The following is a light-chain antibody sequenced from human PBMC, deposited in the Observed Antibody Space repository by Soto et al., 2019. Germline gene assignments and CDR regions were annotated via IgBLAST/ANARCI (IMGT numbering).Light chain of an antibody. J-gene: IGLJ2*01. CDR2: EVS. CDR3: SSYASSNNFV. V-gene: IGLV2-8*01. Sequence: QSALTQPPSASGSPGQSVTISCTGTSSDVGAYNYVSWYQQHPGKAPKLMIYEVSKRPSGVPDRFSGSKSGNTASLTVSGLQAEDEADYYCSSYASSNNFVFGGGTTLTVL. CDR1: SSDVGAYNY.